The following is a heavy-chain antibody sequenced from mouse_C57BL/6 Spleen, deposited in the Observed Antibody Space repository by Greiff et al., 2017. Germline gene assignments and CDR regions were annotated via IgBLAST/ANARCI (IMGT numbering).Heavy chain of an antibody. D-gene: IGHD2-4*01. CDR1: GFTFSSYA. CDR2: ISDGGSYT. V-gene: IGHV5-4*01. J-gene: IGHJ4*01. Sequence: EVKLVESGGGLVKPGGSLKLSCAASGFTFSSYAMSWVRQTPEKRLEWVATISDGGSYTYYPDNVKGRFTISIDNAKNNLYLQMSHLKSEDTAMYYCARDSLYDYDGRWAMDYWGQGTSVTVSS. CDR3: ARDSLYDYDGRWAMDY.